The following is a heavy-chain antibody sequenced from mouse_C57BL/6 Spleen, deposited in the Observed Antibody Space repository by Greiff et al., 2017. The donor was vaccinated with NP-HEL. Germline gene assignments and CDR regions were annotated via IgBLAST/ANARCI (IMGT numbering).Heavy chain of an antibody. CDR1: GYTFTSYG. J-gene: IGHJ4*01. V-gene: IGHV1-81*01. CDR3: ARSRYYGSSPYYAMDY. CDR2: IYPRSGNT. D-gene: IGHD1-1*01. Sequence: SGAALARPWASVTLSCQASGYTFTSYGISWVQQRTGQGLEWIGEIYPRSGNTYYNEKFKGKATLTADKSSSTAYMELRSLTSEDSAVYFCARSRYYGSSPYYAMDYWGQGTSVTVSS.